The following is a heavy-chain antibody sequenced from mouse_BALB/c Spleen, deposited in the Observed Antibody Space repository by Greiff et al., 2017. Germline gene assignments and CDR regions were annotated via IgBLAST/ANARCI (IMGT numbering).Heavy chain of an antibody. CDR2: INPSTGYT. CDR1: GYTFTSYW. CDR3: ATYYRYDERYAMDY. Sequence: QVQLQQSGAELAKPGASVKMSCKASGYTFTSYWMHWVKQRPGQGLEWIGYINPSTGYTEYNQKFKDKTTLTADKSSSTAYMQLSSLTSEDSAVYYCATYYRYDERYAMDYWGQGTSVTVSS. D-gene: IGHD2-14*01. V-gene: IGHV1-7*01. J-gene: IGHJ4*01.